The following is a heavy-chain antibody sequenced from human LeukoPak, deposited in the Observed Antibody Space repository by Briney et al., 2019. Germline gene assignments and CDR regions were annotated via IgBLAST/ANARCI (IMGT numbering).Heavy chain of an antibody. Sequence: GSLPLSCAASGFTLSSYWMTWVRQAPGKGLEWVANIEHHGSEKYYVDSVKGRFTISRDNAKNSLYLQMNSLRAEDTAVYYCARGPFVVINAPDYWGQGTLVTVSA. CDR2: IEHHGSEK. CDR1: GFTLSSYW. D-gene: IGHD2-21*01. V-gene: IGHV3-7*01. CDR3: ARGPFVVINAPDY. J-gene: IGHJ4*02.